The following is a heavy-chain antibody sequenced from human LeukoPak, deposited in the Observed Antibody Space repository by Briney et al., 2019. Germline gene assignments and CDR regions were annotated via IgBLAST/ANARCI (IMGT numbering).Heavy chain of an antibody. D-gene: IGHD3-3*01. CDR3: ARGGYYDFWSGYYRSYFDY. CDR2: INDRGST. CDR1: GGYFSPYY. J-gene: IGHJ4*02. Sequence: SETLSRTCAVYGGYFSPYYWSWIRQPPGKGLEWIGEINDRGSTNYNPSLKTRVTISADTSKNQLSLKLSSVTAADTAVYYCARGGYYDFWSGYYRSYFDYWGQGALVTVSS. V-gene: IGHV4-34*01.